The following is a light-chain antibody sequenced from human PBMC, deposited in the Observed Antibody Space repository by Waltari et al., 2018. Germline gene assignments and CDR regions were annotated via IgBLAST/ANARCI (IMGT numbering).Light chain of an antibody. CDR3: CSYAGSNTWV. Sequence: QSALTQPASVSGSPGQSITISCTRTSSDVGSSNTASGYQHHPGKAPKLMIYEGSKRPSGVSNRFSGSKSGNTASLTISGLQAEDEADYYCCSYAGSNTWVFGEGTKLTVL. J-gene: IGLJ3*02. V-gene: IGLV2-23*01. CDR1: SSDVGSSNT. CDR2: EGS.